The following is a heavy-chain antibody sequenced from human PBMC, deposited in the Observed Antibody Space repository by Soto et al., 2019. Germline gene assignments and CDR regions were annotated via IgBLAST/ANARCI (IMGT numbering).Heavy chain of an antibody. V-gene: IGHV3-74*01. CDR3: ARDGGRGGDLDY. Sequence: EVQLVESGGGLVQPGGYLRLSCAASGFTFSNYWMDWVRQAPGKGLVWVSRIKRDGSSISYADSVKGRVTISRDNAKNTLYLQKNSLRAEDTAVYYCARDGGRGGDLDYWGQGTLVTVSS. D-gene: IGHD2-21*02. CDR1: GFTFSNYW. CDR2: IKRDGSSI. J-gene: IGHJ4*02.